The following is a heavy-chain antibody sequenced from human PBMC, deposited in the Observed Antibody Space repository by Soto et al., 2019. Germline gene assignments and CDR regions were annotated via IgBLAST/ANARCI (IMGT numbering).Heavy chain of an antibody. Sequence: QVQLVQSGAEVKKPGASVKVSCKASGYTFTTYYTHWVRQAPGQGLEWMGIINPSGGSTTYAQKFHGRVTMTRDTATSTVYREVSSLRSEDTDVYYCASVSRLLAYSGMDVWGQGTTVTVSS. V-gene: IGHV1-46*01. D-gene: IGHD1-26*01. CDR3: ASVSRLLAYSGMDV. CDR1: GYTFTTYY. J-gene: IGHJ6*02. CDR2: INPSGGST.